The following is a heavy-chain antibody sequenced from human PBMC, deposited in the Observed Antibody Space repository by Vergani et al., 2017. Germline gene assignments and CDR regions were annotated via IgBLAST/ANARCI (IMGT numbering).Heavy chain of an antibody. V-gene: IGHV3-49*03. D-gene: IGHD3-10*01. J-gene: IGHJ4*02. CDR1: GFTFGDYA. CDR3: ARESGWFGELSRGAFDY. Sequence: EVQLVESGGVVVQPGGSLRLSCTASGFTFGDYAMSWFRQAPGKGLEWVGFIRSKAYGGTTEYAASVKGRFTISRDDSKSIAYLQMNSLKTEDTAVYYCARESGWFGELSRGAFDYWGQGTLVTVSS. CDR2: IRSKAYGGTT.